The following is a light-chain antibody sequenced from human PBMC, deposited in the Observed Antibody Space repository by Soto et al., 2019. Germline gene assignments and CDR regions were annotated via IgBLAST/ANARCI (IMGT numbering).Light chain of an antibody. CDR1: SSDVGGYNY. J-gene: IGLJ2*01. V-gene: IGLV2-14*03. CDR2: DVS. CDR3: SSYTSGTTLV. Sequence: QSALTQPASVSGSPGQSITISCTGTSSDVGGYNYVSWYQQHPGKAPRLMIYDVSNRPSWLSDRFSGAKSGNTASLTISGLQAEDEADYYCSSYTSGTTLVFGGGTKLTVL.